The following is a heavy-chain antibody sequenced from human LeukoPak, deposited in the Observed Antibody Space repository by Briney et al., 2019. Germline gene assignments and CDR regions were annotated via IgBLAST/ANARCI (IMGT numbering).Heavy chain of an antibody. CDR2: TYYRSKLYN. Sequence: SQTLSLTCALSGDSVSSNSAAWNWIRQSPSRGLEWLGRTYYRSKLYNDYAVSVKSRITINPDTSKNQFSLQLNSVTPEDTAVYYCVRARTVRDPYYYYGMDVWGQGTTVTVSS. CDR1: GDSVSSNSAA. D-gene: IGHD1-1*01. V-gene: IGHV6-1*01. J-gene: IGHJ6*02. CDR3: VRARTVRDPYYYYGMDV.